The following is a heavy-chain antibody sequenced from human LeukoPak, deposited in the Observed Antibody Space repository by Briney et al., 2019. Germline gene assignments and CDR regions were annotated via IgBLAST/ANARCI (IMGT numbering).Heavy chain of an antibody. CDR3: AREDVVLVDAVRYYYYGMDV. CDR1: GYNFISYY. V-gene: IGHV1-46*01. CDR2: INPSGGST. Sequence: ASVKVSCKASGYNFISYYMHWVRQAPGQGLEWMGIINPSGGSTSYAQKFQDGVTMTRDTSTSTVYMELSSLKSEDTAVYYCAREDVVLVDAVRYYYYGMDVWGKGTTVTVSS. D-gene: IGHD2-8*01. J-gene: IGHJ6*04.